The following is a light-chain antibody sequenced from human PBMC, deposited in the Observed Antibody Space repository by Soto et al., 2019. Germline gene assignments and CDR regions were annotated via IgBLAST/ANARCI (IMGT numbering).Light chain of an antibody. CDR2: EVS. V-gene: IGLV2-14*01. Sequence: QSALTQPASVSGSPGQSITISCTGTSSDVGGYNYVSWYQQHPGKAPKLMIYEVSNRPSGVSNRFSGSKSGTSATLGITGLQTGDEADYYCATWDGSLRGVVFGGGTKLTVL. J-gene: IGLJ2*01. CDR3: ATWDGSLRGVV. CDR1: SSDVGGYNY.